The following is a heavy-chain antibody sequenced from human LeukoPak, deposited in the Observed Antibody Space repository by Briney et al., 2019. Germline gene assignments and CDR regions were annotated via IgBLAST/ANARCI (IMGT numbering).Heavy chain of an antibody. V-gene: IGHV4-39*01. CDR3: ASLDRPFTIFGVSAPYYMDV. CDR1: GGSISSSSYY. D-gene: IGHD3-3*01. CDR2: IYYSGST. J-gene: IGHJ6*03. Sequence: SETLSLTCTVSGGSISSSSYYWGWIRQPPGKGLEWIGSIYYSGSTYYNPSLKSRVTISVDTSKNQFSLKLSSVTAADTAVYYCASLDRPFTIFGVSAPYYMDVWGKGTTVTVSS.